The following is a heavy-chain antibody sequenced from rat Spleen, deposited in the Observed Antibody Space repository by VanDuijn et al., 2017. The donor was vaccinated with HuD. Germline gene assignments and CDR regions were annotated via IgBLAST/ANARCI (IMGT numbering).Heavy chain of an antibody. D-gene: IGHD1-2*01. J-gene: IGHJ2*01. CDR1: GYTFTRNN. Sequence: QVQLQQSGAELAKPGSSVKISCKASGYTFTRNNISWIKQTTGQGLEYIGYINTGSGGTYYNEKFKGKATLTADKSSSTAFMQLSSLTPEDTAVDYCARDTIAPDYWGQGVMVTVSS. CDR3: ARDTIAPDY. CDR2: INTGSGGT. V-gene: IGHV1-57*01.